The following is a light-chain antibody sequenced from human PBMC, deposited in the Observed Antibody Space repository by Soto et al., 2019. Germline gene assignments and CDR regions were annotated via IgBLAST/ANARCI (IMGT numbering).Light chain of an antibody. CDR2: DVS. CDR3: SSYTSTTTQVV. Sequence: QSALTQPASVSGSPGQSITISCTGTSSDVGGYNYVSCYRQDPGTAPKLMIYDVSNRPSGVSNRFSGSTSGNTASLTSSGLHAEDEADYCCSSYTSTTTQVVFGGGTKLTVL. CDR1: SSDVGGYNY. J-gene: IGLJ2*01. V-gene: IGLV2-14*01.